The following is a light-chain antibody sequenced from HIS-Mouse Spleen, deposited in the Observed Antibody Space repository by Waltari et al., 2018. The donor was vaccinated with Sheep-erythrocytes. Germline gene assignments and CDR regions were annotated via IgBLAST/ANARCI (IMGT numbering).Light chain of an antibody. CDR1: SNDVGSYNL. V-gene: IGLV2-23*01. J-gene: IGLJ2*01. Sequence: QSALTQPASVSGSPGQSITISCTGTSNDVGSYNLVSWYQQHPGKAPKLMIYEGSKRPSGVSHRFSGSKSGNTASLTISGLQAEDEADYYCCSYAGSSTFVVFGGGTKLTVL. CDR3: CSYAGSSTFVV. CDR2: EGS.